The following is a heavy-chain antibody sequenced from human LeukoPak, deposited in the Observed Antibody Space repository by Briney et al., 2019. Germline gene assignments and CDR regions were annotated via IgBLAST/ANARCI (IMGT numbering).Heavy chain of an antibody. V-gene: IGHV4-59*01. J-gene: IGHJ3*02. D-gene: IGHD4-17*01. CDR2: MYYSGST. CDR1: GGSISSYY. Sequence: KPSETLSLTCTVSGGSISSYYWSWIRQPPGKGLEWIGYMYYSGSTNYNPSLKSRVTISVDTSKNQFSLKLSSVTAADTAVYYCARVDFGAFDIWGQGTMVTVSS. CDR3: ARVDFGAFDI.